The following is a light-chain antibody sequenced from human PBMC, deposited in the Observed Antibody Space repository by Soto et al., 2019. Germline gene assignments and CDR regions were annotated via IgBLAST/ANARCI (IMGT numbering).Light chain of an antibody. CDR1: QTIRGDF. V-gene: IGKV3-20*01. CDR3: QQYGTSPLT. CDR2: AAS. J-gene: IGKJ4*01. Sequence: EIVLTQSPGTLSLSPGERATLSCRASQTIRGDFLAWYQQRPGQSPRLLISAASNRATGIPDRFSASGSGTDFTLTIRRLETEDFAVYYCQQYGTSPLTFGGGTKADIK.